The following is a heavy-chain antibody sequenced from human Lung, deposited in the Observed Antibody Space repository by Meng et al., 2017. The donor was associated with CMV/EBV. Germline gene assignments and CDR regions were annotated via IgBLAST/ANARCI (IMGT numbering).Heavy chain of an antibody. V-gene: IGHV3-66*02. CDR3: ARVVRHLWANYYFDY. J-gene: IGHJ4*02. Sequence: GGSXRLXXAASRFTVSSNYMTWVRQAPGKGLEWVSTIYSGGSTYYADSVKGRFTISRDNSKNTLYLQMSSLRPEDTAVYFCARVVRHLWANYYFDYWGQGTLVTVSS. CDR1: RFTVSSNY. CDR2: IYSGGST. D-gene: IGHD1-1*01.